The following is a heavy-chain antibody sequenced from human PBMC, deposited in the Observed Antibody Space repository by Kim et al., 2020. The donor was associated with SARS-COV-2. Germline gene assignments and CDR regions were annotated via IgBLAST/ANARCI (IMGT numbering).Heavy chain of an antibody. J-gene: IGHJ4*02. D-gene: IGHD6-19*01. Sequence: GGSLRLSCAASGFTFDDYAMHWVRQAPGKGLEWVSGISWNSGSIGYADSVKGRFTISRDNAKNSLYLQMNSLRAEDTALYYCAKEGSVAVADRYDYWGQG. V-gene: IGHV3-9*01. CDR1: GFTFDDYA. CDR3: AKEGSVAVADRYDY. CDR2: ISWNSGSI.